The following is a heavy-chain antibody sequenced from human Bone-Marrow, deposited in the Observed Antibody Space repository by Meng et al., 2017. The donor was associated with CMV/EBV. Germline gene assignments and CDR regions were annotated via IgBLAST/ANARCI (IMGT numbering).Heavy chain of an antibody. J-gene: IGHJ3*02. CDR3: AREYQLQQGGYDAFDI. Sequence: ASVKVSCKASGYTFTGYYMHWVRQAPGQGLEWMGWINPNSGGTNYAQKFQGRVTMTRDTSISTAYMELSRLRSDDTAVYYCAREYQLQQGGYDAFDIWAQGTMVTFSS. CDR1: GYTFTGYY. D-gene: IGHD2-2*01. CDR2: INPNSGGT. V-gene: IGHV1-2*02.